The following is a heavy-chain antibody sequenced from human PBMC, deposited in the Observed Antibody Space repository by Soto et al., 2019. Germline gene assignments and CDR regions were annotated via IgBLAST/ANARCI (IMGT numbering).Heavy chain of an antibody. V-gene: IGHV3-72*01. CDR1: GFTFSDHY. D-gene: IGHD3-3*01. Sequence: PGGSLRLSCAASGFTFSDHYMDWVRQAPGKGLEWVGRTRNKANSYTTEYAASVKGRFTISRDDSKNSLYLQMNSLKNEDTAVYYCAREPRFRLHYYYYYMDVWGKGTTVTVSS. CDR2: TRNKANSYTT. J-gene: IGHJ6*03. CDR3: AREPRFRLHYYYYYMDV.